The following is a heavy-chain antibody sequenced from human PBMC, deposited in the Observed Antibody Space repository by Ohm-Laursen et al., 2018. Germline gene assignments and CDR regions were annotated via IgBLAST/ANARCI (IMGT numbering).Heavy chain of an antibody. V-gene: IGHV3-48*03. CDR3: ARDPGRGVTDF. Sequence: GSLRLSCAAPGFTFSSYEMNWVRQAPGKGLEWVSYISSSGSTIYYADSVKGRFTISRDITKNSLYLQMNNLRAEDTAVYYCARDPGRGVTDFWGQGTMVTVSS. CDR2: ISSSGSTI. J-gene: IGHJ4*01. D-gene: IGHD5-18*01. CDR1: GFTFSSYE.